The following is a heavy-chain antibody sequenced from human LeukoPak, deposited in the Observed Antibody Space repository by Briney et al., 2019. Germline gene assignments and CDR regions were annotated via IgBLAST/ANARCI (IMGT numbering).Heavy chain of an antibody. Sequence: ASVKVSCKASGYPFTTYGISWVRQAPGQGLEWMGWISTYNGDTNYAQKFQGRVIMTTDTSTSTAYIELRSLRSDDTAAYYCAREWWGYHVLTGDNWFDPWGQGTLVTVSS. D-gene: IGHD3-9*01. CDR3: AREWWGYHVLTGDNWFDP. V-gene: IGHV1-18*01. CDR1: GYPFTTYG. J-gene: IGHJ5*02. CDR2: ISTYNGDT.